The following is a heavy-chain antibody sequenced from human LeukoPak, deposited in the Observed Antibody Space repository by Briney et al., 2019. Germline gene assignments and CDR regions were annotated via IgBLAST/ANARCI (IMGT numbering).Heavy chain of an antibody. D-gene: IGHD6-13*01. V-gene: IGHV5-10-1*04. CDR2: IXPSDSYT. CDR1: GYSFTSYW. J-gene: IGHJ4*02. Sequence: GESLKISCKGSGYSFTSYWISXVRQMPGKGLEWMGRIXPSDSYTNYSPSFQGQVTISADKPISTTYLQWNSLKASDTAIYYCASITLGGYGRSWSPFDYWGQGTLVTVSS. CDR3: ASITLGGYGRSWSPFDY.